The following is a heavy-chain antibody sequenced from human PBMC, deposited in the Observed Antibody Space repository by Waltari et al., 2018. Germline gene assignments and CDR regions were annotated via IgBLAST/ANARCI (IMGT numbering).Heavy chain of an antibody. V-gene: IGHV1-3*01. J-gene: IGHJ5*02. D-gene: IGHD6-13*01. CDR1: GYTFSSYL. CDR2: INAGNGST. Sequence: QVQLVQSGAEVKKPGASVKVSCKASGYTFSSYLLHWVRQATGHRLEWMGWINAGNGSTKYSQNFQGRVTITRDTSASTAYMDLRSLVSEDTAMYYCANSSVDSSPILDLWGQGTLVTVSP. CDR3: ANSSVDSSPILDL.